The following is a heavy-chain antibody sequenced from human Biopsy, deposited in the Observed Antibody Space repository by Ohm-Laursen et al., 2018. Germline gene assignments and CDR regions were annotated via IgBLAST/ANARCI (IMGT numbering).Heavy chain of an antibody. CDR1: GYSIIPSGPEN. J-gene: IGHJ4*02. CDR3: ARGMRTTGWPYFDY. D-gene: IGHD2/OR15-2a*01. Sequence: GTLSLTCILSGYSIIPSGPENWSWIRQPPGQGLQYIGFIYSGGNTNYNPSLRSRVTMSVDTSKNQFSLRLNSVTAADTAVYYRARGMRTTGWPYFDYWGQGILVTVSS. CDR2: IYSGGNT. V-gene: IGHV4-61*01.